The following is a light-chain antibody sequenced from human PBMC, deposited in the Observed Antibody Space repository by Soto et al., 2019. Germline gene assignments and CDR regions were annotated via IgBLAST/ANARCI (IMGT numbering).Light chain of an antibody. J-gene: IGLJ1*01. CDR1: KLGDKY. CDR2: QDS. V-gene: IGLV3-1*01. CDR3: QAWDSSTYV. Sequence: SYELTQPPSVSVSPGQTACITCSGDKLGDKYACWYQQKPGQSPVLVIYQDSKRPSGIPERFSGSNSGNTATLTISGTQAMDEADYYCQAWDSSTYVFGTGTKLTVL.